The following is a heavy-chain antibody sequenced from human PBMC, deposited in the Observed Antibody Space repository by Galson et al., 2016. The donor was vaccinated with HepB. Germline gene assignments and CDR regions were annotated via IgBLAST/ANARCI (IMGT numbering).Heavy chain of an antibody. Sequence: SLRLSCAGSGFTFSKYRMHWVRQHPGKGLEYVSVITDNGADTYYVDSVKGRFTISRDNSKNTLYLQMDSLRGEDTAVYYCAREPSFGDLDYWGQGTLVTVSS. D-gene: IGHD3-3*01. CDR3: AREPSFGDLDY. CDR2: ITDNGADT. J-gene: IGHJ4*02. CDR1: GFTFSKYR. V-gene: IGHV3-64*02.